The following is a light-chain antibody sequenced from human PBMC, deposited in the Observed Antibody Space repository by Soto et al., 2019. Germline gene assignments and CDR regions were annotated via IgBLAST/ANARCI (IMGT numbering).Light chain of an antibody. Sequence: EIVLTQSPATLSLSPGERDTLSCRASQSVSSYLAWYQQKPGQAPRLLIYDASNRATGIPARFSGSGSGTDFTLTISSLEPEDFAVYYCQQRSNWPLHFGQGTRLEIK. J-gene: IGKJ5*01. CDR2: DAS. CDR1: QSVSSY. V-gene: IGKV3-11*01. CDR3: QQRSNWPLH.